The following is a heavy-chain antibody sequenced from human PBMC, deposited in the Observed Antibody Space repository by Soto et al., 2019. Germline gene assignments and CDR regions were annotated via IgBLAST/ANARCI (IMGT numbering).Heavy chain of an antibody. D-gene: IGHD4-4*01. CDR2: INHSGST. CDR1: GGSFSGYY. CDR3: ARVVLSDSNTGFNNWFDP. Sequence: ASETLSLTCAVYGGSFSGYYWSWIRQPPGKGLEWIGEINHSGSTNYNPSLKSRVTISVDTSKNQFSLKLSSVTAADTAVYYCARVVLSDSNTGFNNWFDPWGQGTLVTVSS. J-gene: IGHJ5*02. V-gene: IGHV4-34*01.